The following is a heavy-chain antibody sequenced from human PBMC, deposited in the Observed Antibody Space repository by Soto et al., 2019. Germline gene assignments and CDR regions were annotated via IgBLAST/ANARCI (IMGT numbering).Heavy chain of an antibody. V-gene: IGHV1-69*06. Sequence: GASVKVSCKASGGTFSSYAISWVRQAPGQGLEWMGGIIPIFGTANYAQKFQGRVTITADKSTSTAYMELSSLRSEDTAVYYCAREKGDYYDSSGYYTRSSGLDYWGQGTLVTVS. CDR3: AREKGDYYDSSGYYTRSSGLDY. J-gene: IGHJ4*02. D-gene: IGHD3-22*01. CDR1: GGTFSSYA. CDR2: IIPIFGTA.